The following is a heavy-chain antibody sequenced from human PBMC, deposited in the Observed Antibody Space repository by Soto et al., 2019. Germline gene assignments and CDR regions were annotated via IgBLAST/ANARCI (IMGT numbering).Heavy chain of an antibody. J-gene: IGHJ4*02. Sequence: QVQLVQSGAEVEKPGSSVKVSCKASGGTFSSYAISWVRQAPGQGLEWMGGIIPIFGTANYAQKFQGRVTITADESTSTAYMELSSLRSEDTAVYYCARTLYSSGWYAKYYFDYWGQGTLVTVSS. CDR1: GGTFSSYA. CDR3: ARTLYSSGWYAKYYFDY. CDR2: IIPIFGTA. D-gene: IGHD6-19*01. V-gene: IGHV1-69*01.